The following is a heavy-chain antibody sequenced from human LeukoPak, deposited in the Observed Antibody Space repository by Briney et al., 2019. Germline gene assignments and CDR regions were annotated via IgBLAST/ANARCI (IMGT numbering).Heavy chain of an antibody. CDR3: ARLLVVESRFDP. D-gene: IGHD2-15*01. V-gene: IGHV4-4*07. CDR1: DGSINSYV. CDR2: IYASGST. J-gene: IGHJ5*02. Sequence: PSETLSLTCTVSDGSINSYVWSWIRQPAGKGLEYIGRIYASGSTNYNPSLKSRVTMSVDTSKNQFSLKLTSVTAADTAVYYCARLLVVESRFDPWGQGTLVTVSS.